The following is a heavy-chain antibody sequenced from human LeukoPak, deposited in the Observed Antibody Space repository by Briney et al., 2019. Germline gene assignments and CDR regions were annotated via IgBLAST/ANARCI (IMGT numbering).Heavy chain of an antibody. CDR3: ARDYGPWIQLWLGPFGY. Sequence: PGGSLRLSCAASGFTFSSYSMNWVRQAPGKGLEWVANIKQDGSEKYYVDSVKGRFTISRDNAKNSLYLQMNSLRAEDTAVYYCARDYGPWIQLWLGPFGYWGQGTLVTVSS. D-gene: IGHD5-18*01. J-gene: IGHJ4*02. CDR2: IKQDGSEK. CDR1: GFTFSSYS. V-gene: IGHV3-7*01.